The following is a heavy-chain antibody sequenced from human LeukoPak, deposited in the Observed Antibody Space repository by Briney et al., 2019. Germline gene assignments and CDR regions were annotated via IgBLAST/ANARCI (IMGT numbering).Heavy chain of an antibody. V-gene: IGHV1-46*01. CDR2: INPSGGST. Sequence: ASVKVSCKASGYTFTSYYMHWVRQAPGQGLEWMGIINPSGGSTGYAQKFQGRVTMTRDTSTSTVYMELSSLRSEDTAVYYCARVSYYDSSGYSPGVFGFDPWGQGTLVTVSS. CDR3: ARVSYYDSSGYSPGVFGFDP. CDR1: GYTFTSYY. J-gene: IGHJ5*02. D-gene: IGHD3-22*01.